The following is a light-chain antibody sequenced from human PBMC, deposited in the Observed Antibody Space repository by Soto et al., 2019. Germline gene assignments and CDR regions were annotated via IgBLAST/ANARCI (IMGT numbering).Light chain of an antibody. J-gene: IGKJ1*01. V-gene: IGKV1-5*03. CDR3: QQYNSYSPT. CDR1: QSISSY. Sequence: VTITGRASQSISSYVNWYQQKPGKAPKLLIYKASSLESGVPSRFSGSGSGTEFTLTISSLQPDDFATYYCQQYNSYSPTFGQGTKV. CDR2: KAS.